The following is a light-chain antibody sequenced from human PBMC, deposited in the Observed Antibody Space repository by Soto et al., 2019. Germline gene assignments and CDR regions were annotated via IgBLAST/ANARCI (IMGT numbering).Light chain of an antibody. CDR3: SSYVGSNIYV. J-gene: IGLJ1*01. CDR2: GVT. Sequence: VLTQPPSASGSPGQSVTFSCTGTSSDVGRYDYVSWYQQHPGKAPKLLIYGVTRRPSGVPDRFSGSKSGNTASLTVSGLQAEDEAYYYCSSYVGSNIYVFGTGTKVTVL. V-gene: IGLV2-8*01. CDR1: SSDVGRYDY.